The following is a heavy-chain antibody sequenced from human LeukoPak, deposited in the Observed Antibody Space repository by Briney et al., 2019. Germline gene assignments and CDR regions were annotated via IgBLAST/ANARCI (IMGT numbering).Heavy chain of an antibody. J-gene: IGHJ6*02. Sequence: GASVKVSCKASGYTFTSYGISWVRQAPGQGLEWMGWISAYNGNTNYAQKLQGRVTMTTDTSTSTAYMELRSLRSDDTAVYYCARVCGELRSLEWPNEYYYGMDVWGQGTTVTVSS. CDR3: ARVCGELRSLEWPNEYYYGMDV. CDR2: ISAYNGNT. V-gene: IGHV1-18*01. D-gene: IGHD3-3*01. CDR1: GYTFTSYG.